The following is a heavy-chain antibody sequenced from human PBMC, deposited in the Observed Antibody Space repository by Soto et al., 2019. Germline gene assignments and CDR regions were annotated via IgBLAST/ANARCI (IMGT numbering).Heavy chain of an antibody. CDR3: ARHGGGWAY. Sequence: QVQLVQSGAEEKKPGASVKVSCKASGYTFTSYAMHWVRQAPGQRLEWMGWINAGNGNTKYSQKFQGRVTITRDTAGSTAAMKPSSLRCDDTAVYCCARHGGGWAYWGQGTLVTVSS. J-gene: IGHJ4*02. CDR2: INAGNGNT. CDR1: GYTFTSYA. D-gene: IGHD6-19*01. V-gene: IGHV1-3*05.